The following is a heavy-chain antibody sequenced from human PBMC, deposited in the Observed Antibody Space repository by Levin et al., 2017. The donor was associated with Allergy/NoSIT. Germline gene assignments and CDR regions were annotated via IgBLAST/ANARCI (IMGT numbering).Heavy chain of an antibody. CDR1: GFTFSSYS. J-gene: IGHJ4*02. CDR3: ARDRIAVAGWFQEGLDY. CDR2: ISSSSSYI. Sequence: PGGSLRLSCAASGFTFSSYSMNWVRQAPGKGLEWVSSISSSSSYIYYADSVKGRFTISRDNAKNSLYLQMNSLRAEDTAVYYCARDRIAVAGWFQEGLDYWGQGTRVTVSS. D-gene: IGHD6-19*01. V-gene: IGHV3-21*01.